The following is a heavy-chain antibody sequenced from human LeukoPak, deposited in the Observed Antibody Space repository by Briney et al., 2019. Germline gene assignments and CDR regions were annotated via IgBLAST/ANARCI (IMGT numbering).Heavy chain of an antibody. Sequence: SGTLSLTRAVYGVSVSSDNWWTWVRQSPGQGLEWIGETHRSGDTKYNPSLNGRVTISIDNSNNRLSLHLRYVTAADTAMYYCATRDQSRTYLAPADCWGQGTLATVSS. CDR1: GVSVSSDNW. V-gene: IGHV4-4*02. CDR3: ATRDQSRTYLAPADC. J-gene: IGHJ4*02. D-gene: IGHD2-2*01. CDR2: THRSGDT.